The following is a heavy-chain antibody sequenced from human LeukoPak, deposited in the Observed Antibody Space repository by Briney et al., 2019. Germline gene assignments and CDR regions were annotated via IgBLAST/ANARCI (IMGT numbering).Heavy chain of an antibody. CDR1: GFTFSSYA. Sequence: GGSLRLSCAASGFTFSSYAMSWVRQAPGKGLEWVSAISASGGSTYYADSVKGRFTISRDNSKNTLYLQMNSLRAEDTAVYYCAKVIWFGELFFDYWRQGTLVTVSS. D-gene: IGHD3-10*01. J-gene: IGHJ4*02. CDR2: ISASGGST. V-gene: IGHV3-23*01. CDR3: AKVIWFGELFFDY.